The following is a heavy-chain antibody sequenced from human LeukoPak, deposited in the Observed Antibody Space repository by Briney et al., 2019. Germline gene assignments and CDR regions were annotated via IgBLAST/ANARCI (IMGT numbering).Heavy chain of an antibody. CDR2: ISSSGSTI. D-gene: IGHD1-26*01. J-gene: IGHJ4*02. V-gene: IGHV3-48*03. CDR3: ARAELVGATTSPGY. CDR1: GFTFSSYE. Sequence: PGGSLRLSCAASGFTFSSYEMNWVRQAPGKGLEWVSYISSSGSTIYYADSVKGRFTISRDNAKNSLYLQMNSLRAEDTAVYYCARAELVGATTSPGYWGQGTLVTVSS.